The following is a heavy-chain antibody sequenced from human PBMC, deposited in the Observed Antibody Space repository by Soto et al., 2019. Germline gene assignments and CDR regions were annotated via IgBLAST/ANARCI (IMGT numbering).Heavy chain of an antibody. D-gene: IGHD3-10*01. J-gene: IGHJ4*02. CDR2: INHSGST. Sequence: SETLSLTCAVSGGSFSGYYWSWIRQPPGKGLEWIGEINHSGSTNYNPSLKSRVTISVDTSKNQFSLKLSSVTAADTAVYYCARGSTYGSGSYYSQYWGQGTRVTASS. CDR1: GGSFSGYY. CDR3: ARGSTYGSGSYYSQY. V-gene: IGHV4-34*01.